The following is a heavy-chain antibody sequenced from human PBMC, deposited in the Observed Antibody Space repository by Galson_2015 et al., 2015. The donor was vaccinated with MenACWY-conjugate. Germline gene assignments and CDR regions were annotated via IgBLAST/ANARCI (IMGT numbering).Heavy chain of an antibody. J-gene: IGHJ6*02. CDR2: ISPIDSKT. Sequence: QSGAEVKKPGESLKISCKGSGYNFITYWIGWVRQMPGKGLEWVGLISPIDSKTRYSPAFEGQVTISADKSISTAYLQWNSLQASGTAMYCCARHPPGGRGMDGWGQGTPVTVSS. CDR1: GYNFITYW. CDR3: ARHPPGGRGMDG. D-gene: IGHD3-10*01. V-gene: IGHV5-51*01.